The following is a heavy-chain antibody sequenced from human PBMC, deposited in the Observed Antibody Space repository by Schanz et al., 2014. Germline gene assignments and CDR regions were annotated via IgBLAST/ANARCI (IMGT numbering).Heavy chain of an antibody. CDR1: GFTISSYS. CDR2: ISSSGSYI. J-gene: IGHJ4*02. CDR3: ARDSRPNYDFLTAYYSIDY. V-gene: IGHV3-21*01. Sequence: EVQLLESGGGLVKRGGSLRLSCAASGFTISSYSMNWVRQAPGKGLEWVSSISSSGSYIHYADSVKGRFTISRDNAKNTLYLQMNSLRAEDTAVYYCARDSRPNYDFLTAYYSIDYWGQGTLATVSS. D-gene: IGHD3-9*01.